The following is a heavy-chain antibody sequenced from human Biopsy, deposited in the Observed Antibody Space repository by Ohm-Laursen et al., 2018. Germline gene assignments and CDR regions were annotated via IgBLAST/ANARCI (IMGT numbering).Heavy chain of an antibody. D-gene: IGHD3-3*01. Sequence: PSQTLSLTCRVSGGPIISYYWTWIRQPPGKGLEWIGHVYNGGITNYNPSLKSRVTISKDTSKNQFSLQVNSVTAADTAVYYCARTPRDSFWSGSYKRGLWFDPWGRGTLVIVSS. CDR3: ARTPRDSFWSGSYKRGLWFDP. V-gene: IGHV4-59*01. J-gene: IGHJ5*02. CDR1: GGPIISYY. CDR2: VYNGGIT.